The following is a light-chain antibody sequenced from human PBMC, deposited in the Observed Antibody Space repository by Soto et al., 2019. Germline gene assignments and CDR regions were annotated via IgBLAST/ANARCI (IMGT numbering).Light chain of an antibody. CDR3: SSYTTSTTQV. CDR1: SRDVGSYNY. Sequence: QSVLTQPASVSGSPGHSITISCTGTSRDVGSYNYVSWYQQHPGKAPKLMIYEVRNRPSGVSDRFSGSKSGKTASLTIFGLQAEDEADYYCSSYTTSTTQVFGGGTKLTVL. J-gene: IGLJ2*01. V-gene: IGLV2-14*01. CDR2: EVR.